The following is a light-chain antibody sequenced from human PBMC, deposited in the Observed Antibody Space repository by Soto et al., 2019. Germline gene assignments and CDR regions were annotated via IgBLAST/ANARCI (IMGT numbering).Light chain of an antibody. V-gene: IGKV3-11*01. Sequence: EIVLTQSPATLSLSPGARATLSCRASQSVSSYLAWYQQKPGQAPRLLIYDASNRATGIPARFSGSGSGTDFTLTISSLEPEDFAVYYCQQRSNWPPTFGGGTKVESK. CDR1: QSVSSY. CDR3: QQRSNWPPT. J-gene: IGKJ4*01. CDR2: DAS.